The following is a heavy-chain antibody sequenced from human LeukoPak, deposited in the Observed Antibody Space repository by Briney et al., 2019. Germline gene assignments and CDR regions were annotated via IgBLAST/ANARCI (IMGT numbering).Heavy chain of an antibody. CDR1: GFTFARHA. CDR3: AREGGSCTSNSCSDYFDY. Sequence: GGSLRLSCAGSGFTFARHALTWVRQAPGMGLEWVSTISGGGGSTHYADSVKGRFTISRDNSKDTVFLQMNNLRAEDTAIYYCAREGGSCTSNSCSDYFDYWGQGTLVTVSP. D-gene: IGHD6-13*01. V-gene: IGHV3-23*01. J-gene: IGHJ4*02. CDR2: ISGGGGST.